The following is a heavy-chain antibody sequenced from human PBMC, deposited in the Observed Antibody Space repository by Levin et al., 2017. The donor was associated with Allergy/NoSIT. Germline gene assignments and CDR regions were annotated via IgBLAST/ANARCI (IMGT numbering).Heavy chain of an antibody. D-gene: IGHD6-13*01. J-gene: IGHJ4*02. CDR3: ARVTEQLARFDY. CDR2: ISYDGSNK. Sequence: GESLKISCAASGFTFSSYAMHWVRQAPGKGLEWVAVISYDGSNKYYADSVKGRFTISRDNSKNTLYLQMNSLRAEDTAVYYCARVTEQLARFDYWGQGTLVTVSS. CDR1: GFTFSSYA. V-gene: IGHV3-30-3*01.